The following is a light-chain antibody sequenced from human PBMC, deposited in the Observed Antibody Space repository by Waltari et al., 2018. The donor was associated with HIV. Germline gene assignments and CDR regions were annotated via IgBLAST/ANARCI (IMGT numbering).Light chain of an antibody. V-gene: IGLV2-14*03. J-gene: IGLJ1*01. CDR1: SSDVGGYNY. CDR2: DVS. CDR3: SSYTSSSPYA. Sequence: QSALTQPASVSGSPGQSITISCTGTSSDVGGYNYVSWYQQHPGKAPKLMIYDVSHRPSGVSKRFSGSKSGNTASLTISGLQAEDEADYYCSSYTSSSPYAFGTGTKVTVL.